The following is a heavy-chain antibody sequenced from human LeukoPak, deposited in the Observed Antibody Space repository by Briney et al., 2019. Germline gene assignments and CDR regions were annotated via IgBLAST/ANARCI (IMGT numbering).Heavy chain of an antibody. Sequence: SLRLSCTASGCNVGRFGMHWVRQAPGQGPDWVAGWWLDGSKEFYAEAVKGRFNISRDNSKDPLYLHMSNVRAGDTAMYSCVRGGENFFDYWGQGTLVTVSS. V-gene: IGHV3-33*01. CDR2: WWLDGSKE. CDR3: VRGGENFFDY. D-gene: IGHD3-10*01. J-gene: IGHJ4*02. CDR1: GCNVGRFG.